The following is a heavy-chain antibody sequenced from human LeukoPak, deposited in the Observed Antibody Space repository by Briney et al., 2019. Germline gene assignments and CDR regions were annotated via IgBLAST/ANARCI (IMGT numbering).Heavy chain of an antibody. V-gene: IGHV3-30*18. CDR1: GFTFSSYG. Sequence: GGSLRLSCAASGFTFSSYGMHWVRQAPGKGLEWVAVISYDGSNKYYADSVKGRFTISRDNSKNTLYLQMNSLRAEDTAVYYCAKTFLMIVVVGFFDYWGQGTLVTVSS. CDR3: AKTFLMIVVVGFFDY. J-gene: IGHJ4*02. D-gene: IGHD3-22*01. CDR2: ISYDGSNK.